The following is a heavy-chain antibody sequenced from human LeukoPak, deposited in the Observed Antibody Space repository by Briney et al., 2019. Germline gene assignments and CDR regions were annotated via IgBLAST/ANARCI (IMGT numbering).Heavy chain of an antibody. CDR1: GSTFSSYA. CDR3: AELGITMIGGV. Sequence: PGGSLRLSCAASGSTFSSYAMSWVRQAPGKGLEWVSYISSSGSTIYYADSVKGRFTISRDNAKNPLYLQMNSLRAEDTAVYYCAELGITMIGGVWGKGTTVTISS. J-gene: IGHJ6*04. CDR2: ISSSGSTI. V-gene: IGHV3-48*03. D-gene: IGHD3-10*02.